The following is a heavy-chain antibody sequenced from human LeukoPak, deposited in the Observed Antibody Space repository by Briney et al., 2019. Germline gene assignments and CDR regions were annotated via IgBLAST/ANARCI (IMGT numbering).Heavy chain of an antibody. CDR2: FDPEDGET. Sequence: ASVKVSCKVSGYTLTELSMHWVRQAPGKGLEWMGGFDPEDGETIYAQKFQGRVTMTEDTSTDTAYMELRSLRSEDTAVYYCASVKDTAMASYGMDVWGQGTTVTVSS. J-gene: IGHJ6*02. CDR3: ASVKDTAMASYGMDV. V-gene: IGHV1-24*01. D-gene: IGHD5-18*01. CDR1: GYTLTELS.